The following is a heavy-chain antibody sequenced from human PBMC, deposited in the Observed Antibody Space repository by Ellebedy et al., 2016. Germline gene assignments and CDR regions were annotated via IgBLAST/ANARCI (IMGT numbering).Heavy chain of an antibody. Sequence: GGSLRLXXAASGFTFSSYWMHWVRQAPGKGLVWVSRINSDGSSTSYADSVKGRFTISRDNAKNTLYLQMNSLRAEDTAVYYCARDFGDCSSTSCYRYYYYYMDVWGKGTTVTVSS. CDR1: GFTFSSYW. CDR2: INSDGSST. CDR3: ARDFGDCSSTSCYRYYYYYMDV. D-gene: IGHD2-2*01. V-gene: IGHV3-74*01. J-gene: IGHJ6*03.